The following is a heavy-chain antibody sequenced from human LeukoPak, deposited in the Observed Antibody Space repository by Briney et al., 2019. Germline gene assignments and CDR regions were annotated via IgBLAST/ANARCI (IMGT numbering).Heavy chain of an antibody. V-gene: IGHV3-66*01. CDR3: AKAPQSLWFGEVPPFDY. J-gene: IGHJ4*02. CDR2: IYSGGAT. Sequence: PGGSLRLSCAASGLTASNQFMDWVRQAPGKGLEWVSTIYSGGATYYSDSVRGRFTISRDSSQNTVYLQMNSLRAEDTALYYCAKAPQSLWFGEVPPFDYWGQGTLVTVSS. D-gene: IGHD3-10*01. CDR1: GLTASNQF.